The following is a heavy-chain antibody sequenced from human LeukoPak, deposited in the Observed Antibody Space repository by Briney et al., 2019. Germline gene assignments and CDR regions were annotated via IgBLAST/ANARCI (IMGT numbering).Heavy chain of an antibody. CDR2: IYTSGST. J-gene: IGHJ6*03. V-gene: IGHV4-4*07. Sequence: SETLSLTCTVSGGSISSYYWSWIRQPAGKGLEWIGRIYTSGSTNYNPSLKSRVTMSVDTSKNQFSLKLSSVTAADTAVYYCARDLGPIAARRYYYYYMDVWGKGTTVTVSS. CDR3: ARDLGPIAARRYYYYYMDV. CDR1: GGSISSYY. D-gene: IGHD6-6*01.